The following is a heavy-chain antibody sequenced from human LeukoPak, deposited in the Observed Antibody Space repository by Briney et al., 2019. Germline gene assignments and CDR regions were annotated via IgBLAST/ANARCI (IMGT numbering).Heavy chain of an antibody. J-gene: IGHJ4*02. Sequence: ASVEVSCKASGYTFTGYYMHWVRQAPGQGLEGMGWINPNSGGTNYAQKFQGRVAMTRDTSISTAYMELSRLRSDDTAVYYCATPFTAIVVDYWGQGTLVTVSS. D-gene: IGHD5-18*01. V-gene: IGHV1-2*02. CDR1: GYTFTGYY. CDR2: INPNSGGT. CDR3: ATPFTAIVVDY.